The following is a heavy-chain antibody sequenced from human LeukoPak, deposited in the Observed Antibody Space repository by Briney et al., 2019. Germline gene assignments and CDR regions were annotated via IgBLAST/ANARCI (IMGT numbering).Heavy chain of an antibody. D-gene: IGHD6-19*01. CDR1: GGSVRDSSFY. CDR3: ASYSSGCH. Sequence: SETLSLTCTVSGGSVRDSSFYWGWIRQPPGKGLEWIGSIFYTGNTHYTSSLKSRVTISVDTSNNQFSLKLNSVTAADTAMYYCASYSSGCHWGQGTLVTVSS. J-gene: IGHJ4*02. V-gene: IGHV4-39*07. CDR2: IFYTGNT.